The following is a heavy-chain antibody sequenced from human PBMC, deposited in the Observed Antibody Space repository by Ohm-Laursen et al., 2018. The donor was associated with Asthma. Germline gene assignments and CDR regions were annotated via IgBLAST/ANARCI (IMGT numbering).Heavy chain of an antibody. D-gene: IGHD5-18*01. V-gene: IGHV3-30*18. CDR2: ISYDGSNK. CDR3: AKEKGRRGYSYGPFDY. J-gene: IGHJ4*02. Sequence: SSLRLSCAASGFTFSSYGMHWVRQAPGKGLEWVAVISYDGSNKYYADSVKGRFTISRDNSKNTLYLQMNSLRAEDTAVYYCAKEKGRRGYSYGPFDYWGQGTLVTVSS. CDR1: GFTFSSYG.